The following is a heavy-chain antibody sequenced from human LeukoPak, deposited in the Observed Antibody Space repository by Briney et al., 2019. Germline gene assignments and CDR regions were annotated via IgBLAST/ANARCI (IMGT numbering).Heavy chain of an antibody. CDR3: ARDARHRYCSSTSCYRGWFDP. J-gene: IGHJ5*02. V-gene: IGHV1-46*01. CDR1: GYTFTSNY. D-gene: IGHD2-2*01. Sequence: ASVKVSCKAFGYTFTSNYMHWVRQAPGQGPEWMGVISPSGGSTTYAQKFQGRVTITADESTSTAYMELSSLRSEDTAVYYCARDARHRYCSSTSCYRGWFDPWGQGTLVTVSS. CDR2: ISPSGGST.